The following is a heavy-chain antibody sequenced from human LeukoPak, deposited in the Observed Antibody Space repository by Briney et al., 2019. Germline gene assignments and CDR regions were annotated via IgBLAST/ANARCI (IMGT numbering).Heavy chain of an antibody. CDR3: AGSGYDFDY. D-gene: IGHD5-12*01. V-gene: IGHV4-34*01. CDR1: GGSFSGYY. Sequence: SETLSLTCAVYGGSFSGYYWSWIRQPPGKGLEWIGEINHSGSTNYNPSLKSRVTISVDTSKNQSSLKLSSVTAADTAVYYCAGSGYDFDYWGQGTPVTASS. CDR2: INHSGST. J-gene: IGHJ4*02.